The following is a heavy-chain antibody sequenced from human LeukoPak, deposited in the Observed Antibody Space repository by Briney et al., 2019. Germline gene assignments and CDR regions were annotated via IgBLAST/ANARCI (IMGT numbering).Heavy chain of an antibody. CDR3: ATDPGRVGASDC. J-gene: IGHJ4*02. CDR1: GYTLTELS. D-gene: IGHD1-26*01. CDR2: FDPEDGET. V-gene: IGHV1-24*01. Sequence: ASVKVSCKVSGYTLTELSMHWVRQAPGKGLEWMGGFDPEDGETIYAQKFQGRVTMTEDTSTDTAYMELSSLRSEDTAIYYCATDPGRVGASDCWGQGTLVTVSS.